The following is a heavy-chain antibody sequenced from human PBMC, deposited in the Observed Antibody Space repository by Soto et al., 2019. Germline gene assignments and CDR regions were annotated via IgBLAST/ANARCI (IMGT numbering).Heavy chain of an antibody. J-gene: IGHJ6*02. CDR3: ARGKGMEENYYYHGMDV. CDR1: GYSFTTYA. Sequence: QVQVVQSGAEVKKPGASVKISCKASGYSFTTYAMHWVRQAPGQRLEGMAWINGGNGNTKYSQKFQDRVTITRDTSANIAYMELSSLRSEDSAVYYCARGKGMEENYYYHGMDVWGQGTTVSVSS. CDR2: INGGNGNT. D-gene: IGHD1-1*01. V-gene: IGHV1-3*01.